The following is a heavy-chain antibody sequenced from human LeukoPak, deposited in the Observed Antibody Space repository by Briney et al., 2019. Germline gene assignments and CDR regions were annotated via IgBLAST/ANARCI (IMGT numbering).Heavy chain of an antibody. CDR1: GFTFSSYG. D-gene: IGHD5-12*01. J-gene: IGHJ2*01. Sequence: GGSLRLSCAASGFTFSSYGMNWVRQAPGKGLEWVAFVRYDGNEKKYADSVKGRFTISRDNSKNTVYLQMSSLGTADTAVYYCAKHRSATWTNWYFDLWGRGSLVTVSS. CDR3: AKHRSATWTNWYFDL. V-gene: IGHV3-30*02. CDR2: VRYDGNEK.